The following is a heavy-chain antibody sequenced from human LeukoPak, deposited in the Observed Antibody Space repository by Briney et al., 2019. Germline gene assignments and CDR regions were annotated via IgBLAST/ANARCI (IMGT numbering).Heavy chain of an antibody. Sequence: PGGSLRLSCAASGFTFSTYGMHWVRQAQGKGLEWVALTWYDGSNKNYADSVKGRFTISRDNSKNTLYLQMNSLRGEDTAVYYCARHPGKVTNDWYFDLWGRGTLVTVSS. J-gene: IGHJ2*01. V-gene: IGHV3-33*01. CDR2: TWYDGSNK. CDR3: ARHPGKVTNDWYFDL. CDR1: GFTFSTYG. D-gene: IGHD4-23*01.